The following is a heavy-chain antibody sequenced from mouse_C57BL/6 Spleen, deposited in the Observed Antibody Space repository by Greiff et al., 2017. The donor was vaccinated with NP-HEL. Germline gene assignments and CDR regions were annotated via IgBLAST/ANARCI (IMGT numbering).Heavy chain of an antibody. CDR2: IYPGDGDT. V-gene: IGHV1-82*01. Sequence: QVQLKESGPELVKPGASVKISCKASGYAFSSSWMNWVKQRPGKGLEWIGRIYPGDGDTNYNGKFKGKATLTADKSSSTAYMQLSSLTSEDSAVYFCARSGGGFAWFAYWGQGTLVTVSA. CDR1: GYAFSSSW. D-gene: IGHD3-1*01. J-gene: IGHJ3*01. CDR3: ARSGGGFAWFAY.